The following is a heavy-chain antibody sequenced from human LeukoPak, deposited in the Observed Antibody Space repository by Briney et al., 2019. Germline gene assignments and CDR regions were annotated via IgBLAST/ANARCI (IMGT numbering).Heavy chain of an antibody. Sequence: ASVQLSCTASGYSFTEHYIYWVRQAPAQGLEWVGRINCNSGDANSAQKFQGRVTMTRDTSVSTAYMDLSSVTSDDTAVYFCARSAGHCSNGICFTDYYMDVWGRGTTVTVSS. CDR3: ARSAGHCSNGICFTDYYMDV. V-gene: IGHV1-2*02. D-gene: IGHD2-8*01. CDR1: GYSFTEHY. CDR2: INCNSGDA. J-gene: IGHJ6*03.